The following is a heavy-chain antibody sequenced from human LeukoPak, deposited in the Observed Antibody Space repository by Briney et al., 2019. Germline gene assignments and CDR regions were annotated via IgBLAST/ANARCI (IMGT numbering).Heavy chain of an antibody. J-gene: IGHJ4*02. CDR3: AKDRWLQGYFDY. D-gene: IGHD5-24*01. CDR1: GFTFSSYG. V-gene: IGHV3-30*02. CDR2: IRYDGSNK. Sequence: GGSLRLSCAASGFTFSSYGMHWVRQAPGKGLEWVAFIRYDGSNKYYADSVKGRCTISRDNSKKTVYLQMNSLRTEDTAVYYCAKDRWLQGYFDYWGQGTLVTVSS.